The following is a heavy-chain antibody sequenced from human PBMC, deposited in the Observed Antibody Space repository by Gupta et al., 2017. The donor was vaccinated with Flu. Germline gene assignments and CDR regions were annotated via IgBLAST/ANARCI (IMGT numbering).Heavy chain of an antibody. Sequence: EVQLVESGGGFVKPGGSLRLSCAASGLSVNDAWMRWVRQAPGKGLEWVGRVKKKTDGGTIDYAAPVEGRFTISRDDSKNAVYLQMNSLKSEDTAMYYCTSGGGTSDYWGQGTLVTVSA. CDR2: VKKKTDGGTI. V-gene: IGHV3-15*01. CDR3: TSGGGTSDY. J-gene: IGHJ4*02. CDR1: GLSVNDAW. D-gene: IGHD3-16*01.